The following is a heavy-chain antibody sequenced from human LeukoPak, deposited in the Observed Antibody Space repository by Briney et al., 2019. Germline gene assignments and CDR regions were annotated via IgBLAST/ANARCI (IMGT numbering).Heavy chain of an antibody. J-gene: IGHJ5*02. Sequence: SETLSLTCTVSGGSISTFSWNWIRQPPGQGLEWIGYVNSNGGTYNNPSLKSRVTVPLAMSKNQFSLKLSSATAADTAVYYCARDAGGTWFDPWGLGILVTVSS. CDR2: VNSNGGT. CDR3: ARDAGGTWFDP. CDR1: GGSISTFS. V-gene: IGHV4-59*01.